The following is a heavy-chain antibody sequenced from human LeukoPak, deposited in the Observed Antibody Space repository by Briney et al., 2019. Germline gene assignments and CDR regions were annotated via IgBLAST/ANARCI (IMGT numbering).Heavy chain of an antibody. CDR2: ISAYNGNT. CDR3: ARGVGGYGSFDP. V-gene: IGHV1-18*01. CDR1: GGTFSSYA. Sequence: ASVKVSCKASGGTFSSYAISWVRQAPGQGLEWMGWISAYNGNTNYAQKLQGRVTMTTDTSTSTAYMELRSLRSDDTAVYYCARGVGGYGSFDPWGQGTLVTVSS. D-gene: IGHD3-10*01. J-gene: IGHJ5*02.